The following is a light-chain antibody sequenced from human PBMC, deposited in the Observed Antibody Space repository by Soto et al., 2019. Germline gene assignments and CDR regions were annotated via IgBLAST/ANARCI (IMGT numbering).Light chain of an antibody. J-gene: IGLJ2*01. CDR1: SSNIGSNT. V-gene: IGLV1-44*01. Sequence: QSVLTQPPSASGTPGQRVTISCSGGSSNIGSNTVTWYQQLPGAAPKLLIYSDNQRPSGVPDRFSGSKSSTSASLAISGLQSEDEADYYCAAWDDSLNGLVFGGGTKVTVL. CDR3: AAWDDSLNGLV. CDR2: SDN.